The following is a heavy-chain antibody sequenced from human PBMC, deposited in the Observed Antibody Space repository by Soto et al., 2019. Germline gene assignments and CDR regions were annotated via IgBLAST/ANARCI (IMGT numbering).Heavy chain of an antibody. Sequence: GESLKISCKGSGYTFTSYWIGWVRQMPGKGLEWMGIMFPGDSDTRYSPSFEGQVTISADKSISTAYLQWRSLRASDTAMYYCARHTGKQVDGPHDYYYGTDVWGQGTPVPSP. J-gene: IGHJ6*02. D-gene: IGHD6-6*01. CDR1: GYTFTSYW. CDR3: ARHTGKQVDGPHDYYYGTDV. V-gene: IGHV5-51*01. CDR2: MFPGDSDT.